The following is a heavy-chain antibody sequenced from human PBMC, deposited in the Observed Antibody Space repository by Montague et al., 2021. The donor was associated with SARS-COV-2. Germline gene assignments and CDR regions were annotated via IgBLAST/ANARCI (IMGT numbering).Heavy chain of an antibody. CDR3: AKVPSHGELYYFDC. D-gene: IGHD1-7*01. CDR2: NSWNSGNI. Sequence: SLRLSCAASGFTVDDYAMHWVRQAPGKGLEWVSGNSWNSGNIGXXXSXXGRFTISRDNAKNSLYLQMNSLRPEDTALYYCAKVPSHGELYYFDCWGQGTLVTVSS. CDR1: GFTVDDYA. V-gene: IGHV3-9*01. J-gene: IGHJ4*02.